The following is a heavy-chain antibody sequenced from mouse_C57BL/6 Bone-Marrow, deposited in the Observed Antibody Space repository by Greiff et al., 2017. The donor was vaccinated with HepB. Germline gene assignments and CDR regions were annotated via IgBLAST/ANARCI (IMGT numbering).Heavy chain of an antibody. D-gene: IGHD1-1*01. J-gene: IGHJ3*01. Sequence: EVKLVESGGGLVQPGGSMKLSCVASGFTFSNYWMNWVRQSPEKGLEWVAQIRLKSDNYATHYAESVKGRFTISRDDSKSSVYLQVNNLRAEDTGIYYCTVSSYALAYWGQGTLVTVSA. CDR1: GFTFSNYW. CDR2: IRLKSDNYAT. CDR3: TVSSYALAY. V-gene: IGHV6-3*01.